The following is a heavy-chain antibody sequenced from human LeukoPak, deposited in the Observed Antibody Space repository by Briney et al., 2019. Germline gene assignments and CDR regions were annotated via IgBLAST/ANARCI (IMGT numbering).Heavy chain of an antibody. D-gene: IGHD2-15*01. CDR2: ISGSSGDT. CDR1: GFTFNSYG. Sequence: GGSLRLSCAASGFTFNSYGMNWVRQAPGKGLEWVSAISGSSGDTYYADSVKARFTISRDSFKNTLYLQMNSLRAEDTAVYYCAKCSAGSCYSPLDYWGQGTLVTVSS. CDR3: AKCSAGSCYSPLDY. J-gene: IGHJ4*02. V-gene: IGHV3-23*01.